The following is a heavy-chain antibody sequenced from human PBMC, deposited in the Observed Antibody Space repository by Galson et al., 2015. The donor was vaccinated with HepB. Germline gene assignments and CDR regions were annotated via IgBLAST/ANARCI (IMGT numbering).Heavy chain of an antibody. J-gene: IGHJ4*02. CDR2: TSSSSSTI. D-gene: IGHD5-18*01. CDR1: GFTFSSYS. V-gene: IGHV3-48*02. CDR3: ARGSTAMVRLYDY. Sequence: SLRLSCAASGFTFSSYSMNWVRQAPGKGLEWVSYTSSSSSTIYYADSVKGRFTISRDNAKNSLYLQMNSLRDEDTAVYYCARGSTAMVRLYDYWGQGTLVTVSS.